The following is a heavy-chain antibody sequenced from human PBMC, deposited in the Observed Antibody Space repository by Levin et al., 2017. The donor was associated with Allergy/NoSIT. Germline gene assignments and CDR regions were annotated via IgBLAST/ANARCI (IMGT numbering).Heavy chain of an antibody. CDR1: GFTFSSYW. D-gene: IGHD2-15*01. V-gene: IGHV3-7*01. J-gene: IGHJ6*02. CDR2: IKQDGSEK. Sequence: GGSLRLSCAASGFTFSSYWMSWVRQAPGKGLEWVANIKQDGSEKYYVDSVKGRFTISRDNAKNSLYLQMNSLRAEDTAVYYCARDPSVVVATGGSMDVWGQGTTVTVSS. CDR3: ARDPSVVVATGGSMDV.